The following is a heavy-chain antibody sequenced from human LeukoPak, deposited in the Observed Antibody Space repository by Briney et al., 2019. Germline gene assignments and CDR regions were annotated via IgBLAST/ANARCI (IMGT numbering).Heavy chain of an antibody. Sequence: SETLSLTCAVYGGSFSGYYWSWIRQPPGKGLEWIGEINHSGSTNFNPSLKSRVTISVDTSKNQFSLKLSSVTAADTAVYYCARVAPLLVYSSSNYFDYWGQGTLVTVSS. D-gene: IGHD6-6*01. CDR3: ARVAPLLVYSSSNYFDY. V-gene: IGHV4-34*01. CDR2: INHSGST. CDR1: GGSFSGYY. J-gene: IGHJ4*02.